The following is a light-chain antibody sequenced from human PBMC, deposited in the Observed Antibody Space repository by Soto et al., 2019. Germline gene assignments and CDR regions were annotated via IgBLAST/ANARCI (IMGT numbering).Light chain of an antibody. V-gene: IGLV1-47*01. CDR1: TSNIGSNY. J-gene: IGLJ1*01. CDR2: RNN. CDR3: ATWDDSLNGFYV. Sequence: QSVLTQPPSASGTPGQVVTISCSGSTSNIGSNYVYWYQRLPGTAPKLLIYRNNQRPSGVPDRFSGSKSGTSASLAISGLRSDDEADYFCATWDDSLNGFYVFGTGTKVTVL.